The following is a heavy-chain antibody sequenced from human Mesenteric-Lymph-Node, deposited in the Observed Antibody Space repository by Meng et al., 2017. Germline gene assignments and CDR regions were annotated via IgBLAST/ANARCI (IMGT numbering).Heavy chain of an antibody. CDR1: GYTFTSYG. D-gene: IGHD3-16*02. V-gene: IGHV1-69*06. CDR3: ARVRDYVWGSYRTPASYYYYYGMDV. J-gene: IGHJ6*02. Sequence: SVKVSCKASGYTFTSYGISWVRQAPGQGLEWMGGIIPIFGTANYAQKFQGRVTITADKSTSTAYMELSSLRPEDTAVYYCARVRDYVWGSYRTPASYYYYYGMDVWGQGTTVTVSS. CDR2: IIPIFGTA.